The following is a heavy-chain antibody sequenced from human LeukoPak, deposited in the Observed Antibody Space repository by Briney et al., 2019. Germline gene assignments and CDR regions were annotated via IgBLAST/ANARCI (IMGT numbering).Heavy chain of an antibody. D-gene: IGHD5-18*01. CDR2: ISISGSTI. V-gene: IGHV3-11*01. CDR1: GFTSSDYY. Sequence: RGSLRPSCAPSGFTSSDYYMSWIRPAPREGLERVSYISISGSTIYYADSGKGRFTISRDNAKNSLYLQMNSLRAEDTAVYYCARDQGYSYEGYYYGMDVWGQGTTVTVSS. J-gene: IGHJ6*02. CDR3: ARDQGYSYEGYYYGMDV.